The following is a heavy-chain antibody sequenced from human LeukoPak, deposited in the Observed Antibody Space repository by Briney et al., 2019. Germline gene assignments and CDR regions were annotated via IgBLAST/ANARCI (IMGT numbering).Heavy chain of an antibody. J-gene: IGHJ4*02. CDR2: IYDSGST. D-gene: IGHD6-13*01. V-gene: IGHV4-59*01. Sequence: SETVSLTCTVSGASINSYYWSWIRQPPGKGLEWIGCIYDSGSTDYNPSLKSRVTISVDTSKNQFSLKLTSVTAADTAMYYCARTSSSWLWGQGTLVTVSS. CDR3: ARTSSSWL. CDR1: GASINSYY.